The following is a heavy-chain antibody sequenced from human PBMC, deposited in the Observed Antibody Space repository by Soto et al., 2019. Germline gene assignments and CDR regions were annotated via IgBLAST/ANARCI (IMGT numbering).Heavy chain of an antibody. Sequence: QVQLVQSGAEVKKPGASVKVSCRTSGYTFTSYGISWVRQAPGQGLEWMGWINTYSGNTNYAQKVQGRVTMTTDTSTSTAYMELRSLRADDTAVYYCARVSLTMIVVPLGVYWGQGTLVTVSS. CDR2: INTYSGNT. V-gene: IGHV1-18*04. CDR3: ARVSLTMIVVPLGVY. D-gene: IGHD3-22*01. CDR1: GYTFTSYG. J-gene: IGHJ4*02.